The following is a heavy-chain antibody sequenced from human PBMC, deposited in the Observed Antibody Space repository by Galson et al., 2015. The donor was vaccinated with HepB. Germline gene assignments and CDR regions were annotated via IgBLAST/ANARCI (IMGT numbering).Heavy chain of an antibody. CDR1: GFTFSSYG. CDR3: AKDRGYCSGGSCYFPPNIDY. CDR2: ISHDGSNK. V-gene: IGHV3-30*18. J-gene: IGHJ4*02. D-gene: IGHD2-15*01. Sequence: SLRLSCAASGFTFSSYGMHWVRQAPGKGLEWVAVISHDGSNKYYADSVKGRFTISRDNSKNTLYLQMNSLRAEDTAVYYCAKDRGYCSGGSCYFPPNIDYWGQGTLVTVSS.